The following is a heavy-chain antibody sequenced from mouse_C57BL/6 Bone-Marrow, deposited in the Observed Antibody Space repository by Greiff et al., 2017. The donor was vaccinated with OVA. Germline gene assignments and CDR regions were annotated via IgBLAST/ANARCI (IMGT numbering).Heavy chain of an antibody. J-gene: IGHJ4*01. D-gene: IGHD3-3*01. V-gene: IGHV5-16*01. Sequence: EVKLVESEGGLVQPGSSMKLSCTASGFTFSDYYMAWVRQVPEKGPEWVANINYDGSSTYYLDSLKSRFIISRDNAKNILYLQMSSLKSEDTATYYCARERDRQGMDYWGQGTSVTVSS. CDR1: GFTFSDYY. CDR2: INYDGSST. CDR3: ARERDRQGMDY.